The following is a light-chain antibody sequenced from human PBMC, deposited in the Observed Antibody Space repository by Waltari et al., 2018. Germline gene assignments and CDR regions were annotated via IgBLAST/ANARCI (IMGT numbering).Light chain of an antibody. CDR2: EVS. Sequence: QSALTQPASVSGSPGQSITISCTGTSIDVGGYNYVSWYQQHPGKAPKLMIYEVSNRPAGVSYRFSGSKSGNTASLTISGLQAEDEADYYCISYTSSSAWVFGGGTKLTVV. J-gene: IGLJ3*02. V-gene: IGLV2-14*01. CDR1: SIDVGGYNY. CDR3: ISYTSSSAWV.